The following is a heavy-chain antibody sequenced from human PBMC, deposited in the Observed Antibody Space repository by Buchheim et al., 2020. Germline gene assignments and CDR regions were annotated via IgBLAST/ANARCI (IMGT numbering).Heavy chain of an antibody. CDR2: IYYSGSA. CDR1: GGSISSSSYS. J-gene: IGHJ4*02. V-gene: IGHV4-39*07. Sequence: QLQLQESGPGLVNPSGTLSLTCSVSGGSISSSSYSWGWIRQPPGKGLEWIGSIYYSGSAFYNPALESRVTILVDRPKSQFSLHLNSVTAADTAMYYCASNWGLYYFDYWGQGTL. CDR3: ASNWGLYYFDY. D-gene: IGHD7-27*01.